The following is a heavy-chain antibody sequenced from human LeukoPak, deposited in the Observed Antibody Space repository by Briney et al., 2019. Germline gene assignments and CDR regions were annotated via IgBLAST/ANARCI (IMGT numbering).Heavy chain of an antibody. Sequence: GGSLRLSCAPSGVAFRHAGMSRGREAPGKGLGWGGGIKSKGDGETPDTAAPVKGRFTMSRDDSKDTIYLQMYTVEDEDTAVYYCATDLGLTMIRGVFVKWGQGALVTVSS. V-gene: IGHV3-15*01. J-gene: IGHJ4*02. CDR1: GVAFRHAG. CDR2: IKSKGDGETP. CDR3: ATDLGLTMIRGVFVK. D-gene: IGHD3-10*01.